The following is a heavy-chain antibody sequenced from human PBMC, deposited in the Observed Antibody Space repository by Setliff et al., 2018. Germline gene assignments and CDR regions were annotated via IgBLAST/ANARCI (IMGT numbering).Heavy chain of an antibody. CDR1: GGSISSGDYY. Sequence: PSETLSLTCTLSGGSISSGDYYWSWIRQPPGKGLEWIGYIYYSGSTYYNPSLKSRVTISVDTSKNQFSLKLSSVTAADTAVYYCARGGEGALGIPYYGMDVWGQGTTVTVSS. CDR3: ARGGEGALGIPYYGMDV. V-gene: IGHV4-30-4*08. CDR2: IYYSGST. D-gene: IGHD2-21*01. J-gene: IGHJ6*02.